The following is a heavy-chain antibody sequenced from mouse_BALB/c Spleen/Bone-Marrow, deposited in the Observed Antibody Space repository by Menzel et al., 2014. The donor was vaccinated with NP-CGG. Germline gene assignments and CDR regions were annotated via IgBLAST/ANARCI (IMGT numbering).Heavy chain of an antibody. Sequence: QVQLQQSGPELVKPGASVKISCKASGYSFTSYYIHWVKQRPGQGLEWIGWILPGSGNTKYNEKFKGKATLTADTSSSTAYMQLSSLTSEDSAVYFCVSTFDYWGQGTTLTVSS. CDR2: ILPGSGNT. J-gene: IGHJ2*01. V-gene: IGHV1-66*01. CDR1: GYSFTSYY. D-gene: IGHD1-1*01. CDR3: VSTFDY.